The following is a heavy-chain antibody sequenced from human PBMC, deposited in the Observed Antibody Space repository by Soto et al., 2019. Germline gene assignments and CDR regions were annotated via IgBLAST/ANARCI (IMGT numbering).Heavy chain of an antibody. CDR2: MYYSGST. V-gene: IGHV4-59*01. CDR3: ARVWGGAFDI. CDR1: GGSISSYY. Sequence: QVQLQESGPGLVKPSETLSLTCTVSGGSISSYYWSWIRQPPGKGLEWIGYMYYSGSTNYNPSLKGRVTISVDTSKSHFSMKLSSVTAADTAVYYCARVWGGAFDIWGQGTMVTVSS. J-gene: IGHJ3*02. D-gene: IGHD3-10*01.